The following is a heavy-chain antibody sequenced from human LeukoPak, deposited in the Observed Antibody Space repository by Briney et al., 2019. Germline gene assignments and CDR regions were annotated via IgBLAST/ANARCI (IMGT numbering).Heavy chain of an antibody. D-gene: IGHD4-17*01. Sequence: GATVKVSCKASGYTFSNYGIRWVRQAPGQGLEWMGWISAYNGNTNYAQKFQGRVTMTTDTSTSTAYMELRSLRFDDTAVYYCARDDYGDYQRYWGQGILVTVSS. CDR3: ARDDYGDYQRY. CDR1: GYTFSNYG. V-gene: IGHV1-18*01. J-gene: IGHJ4*02. CDR2: ISAYNGNT.